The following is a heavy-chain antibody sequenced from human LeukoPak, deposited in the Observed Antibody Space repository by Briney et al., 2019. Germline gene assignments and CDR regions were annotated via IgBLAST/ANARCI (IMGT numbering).Heavy chain of an antibody. CDR3: ARSRSAGY. CDR1: GFSFSSNV. CDR2: ISYDGSSK. V-gene: IGHV3-30-3*01. J-gene: IGHJ4*02. Sequence: GGSLRLSCAASGFSFSSNVMHWVRQAPGKGLEWVAAISYDGSSKYYPDSVKGRFSISKDNSKNTLFLHVDSLRAEDTAVYYCARSRSAGYWGQGTLVTVSS.